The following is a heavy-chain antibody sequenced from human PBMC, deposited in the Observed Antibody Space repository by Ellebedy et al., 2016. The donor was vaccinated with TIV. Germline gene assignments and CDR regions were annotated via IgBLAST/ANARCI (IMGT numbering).Heavy chain of an antibody. CDR1: GYTFTSYY. Sequence: SVKVSCXASGYTFTSYYMHWVRQAPGQGLEWMGGIIPIFGTANYAQKFQGRVTITADESTSTAYMELSSLRSEDTAVYYCARGPHPTSYCSSTSCYPLDYYYMDVWGKGTTVTVSS. V-gene: IGHV1-69*13. CDR3: ARGPHPTSYCSSTSCYPLDYYYMDV. CDR2: IIPIFGTA. D-gene: IGHD2-2*01. J-gene: IGHJ6*03.